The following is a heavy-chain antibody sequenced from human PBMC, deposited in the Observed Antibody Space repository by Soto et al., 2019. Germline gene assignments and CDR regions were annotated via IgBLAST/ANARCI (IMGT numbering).Heavy chain of an antibody. V-gene: IGHV4-30-2*01. D-gene: IGHD4-17*01. CDR1: GAYISDGGYS. J-gene: IGHJ4*02. CDR2: IYHSGST. CDR3: DRVTKVTTRCFDH. Sequence: SETLSLTCTVSGAYISDGGYSWSWIRQPPGKGLEWIGYIYHSGSTYYNPSLKSRVTISVDRSKNQFSLKLSSVTAADTAVYYCDRVTKVTTRCFDHWGQGTLVTVSS.